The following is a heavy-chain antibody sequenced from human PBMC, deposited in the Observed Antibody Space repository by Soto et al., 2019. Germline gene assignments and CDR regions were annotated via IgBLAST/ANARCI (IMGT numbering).Heavy chain of an antibody. D-gene: IGHD2-21*02. Sequence: ASVKVSCKASGYTFASYAMHWVRQAPGQRLEWMGWISAGNGNTKYSQKFQGRVTITRDTSASTAYMELSSLRSEDTAVYYCARSIVVVTALDYWGQGTLVTVSS. CDR3: ARSIVVVTALDY. J-gene: IGHJ4*02. CDR1: GYTFASYA. CDR2: ISAGNGNT. V-gene: IGHV1-3*01.